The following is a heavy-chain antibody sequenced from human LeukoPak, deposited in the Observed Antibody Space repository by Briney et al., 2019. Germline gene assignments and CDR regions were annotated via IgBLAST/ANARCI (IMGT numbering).Heavy chain of an antibody. CDR3: AADKNFGEVGY. V-gene: IGHV1-58*01. CDR1: GFTFTSSA. Sequence: ASVKVSCKASGFTFTSSAVQWVRQARGQRLEWIGWIVVGSGNTNYAQKFQERVTITRDMSTRTAYMELSSLRSEDTAVYYCAADKNFGEVGYWGQGTLVTVSS. CDR2: IVVGSGNT. J-gene: IGHJ4*02. D-gene: IGHD4-17*01.